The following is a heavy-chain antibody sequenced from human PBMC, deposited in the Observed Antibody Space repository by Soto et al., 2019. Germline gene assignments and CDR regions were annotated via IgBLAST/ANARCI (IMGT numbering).Heavy chain of an antibody. J-gene: IGHJ3*01. CDR3: AGGDRGAFDL. CDR2: IHSDGSST. CDR1: GFTFSYYW. Sequence: EVQLVESGGGLVRPGGSLRLSCAASGFTFSYYWMHWVRQAPGKGLVWVSRIHSDGSSTTYADFVKGRFIISRDNARNTVDLQVNSVRVEDTAVYYCAGGDRGAFDLWGQGTVVTVSS. V-gene: IGHV3-74*01. D-gene: IGHD1-26*01.